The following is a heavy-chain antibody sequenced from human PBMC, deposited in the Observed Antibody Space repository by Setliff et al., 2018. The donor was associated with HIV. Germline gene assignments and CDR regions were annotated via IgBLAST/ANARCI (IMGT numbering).Heavy chain of an antibody. Sequence: PGGSLRLSCAASGFTFSNYGMHWIRQAPDKGLEWVAFIRFDGGGTYYADSVKGRFTISRDNAKNTLYLQMNSLRAEDTAVYYCTRDYRNLGFDLWGRGSLVTVSS. V-gene: IGHV3-30*02. D-gene: IGHD4-4*01. J-gene: IGHJ2*01. CDR3: TRDYRNLGFDL. CDR1: GFTFSNYG. CDR2: IRFDGGGT.